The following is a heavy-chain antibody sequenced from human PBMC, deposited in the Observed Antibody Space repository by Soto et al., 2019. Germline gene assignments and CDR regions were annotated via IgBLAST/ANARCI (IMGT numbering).Heavy chain of an antibody. CDR2: ISGSGGST. D-gene: IGHD4-17*01. V-gene: IGHV3-23*01. CDR1: GFTFSSYD. CDR3: AKLLTVTDAFDI. J-gene: IGHJ3*02. Sequence: GGSLRLSCAASGFTFSSYDMHWVRQATGKGLEWVSAISGSGGSTYYADSVKGRFTISRDNSKNTLYLQMNSLRAEDTAVYYCAKLLTVTDAFDIWGQGTMVTVSS.